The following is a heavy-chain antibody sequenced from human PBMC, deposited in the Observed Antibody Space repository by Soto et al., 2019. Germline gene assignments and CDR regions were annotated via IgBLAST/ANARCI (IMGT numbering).Heavy chain of an antibody. CDR3: GRVPDY. CDR1: GGSISSGGYS. CDR2: IYHSGST. Sequence: QLQLQESGSGLVKPSQTLSLTYAVSGGSISSGGYSWSWIRQPPGKGLERIGYIYHSGSTYYNPSLKRQVTISVDRSKNQFSLKLSCVTAADTAVYYCGRVPDYWGQGTLVTVSS. J-gene: IGHJ4*02. V-gene: IGHV4-30-2*01.